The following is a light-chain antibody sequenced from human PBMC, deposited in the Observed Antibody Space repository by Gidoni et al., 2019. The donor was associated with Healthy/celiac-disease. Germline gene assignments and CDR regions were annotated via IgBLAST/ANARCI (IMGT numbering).Light chain of an antibody. Sequence: VIWMTQSPYLISASTGDRITISCRMSQGISRYLGWYHQKPGKAPELLIYAASTLQSGVPSRFSSIGSGTYFTLTISFLQSDDFATYYCQQYYSFPRTFGQVTKVEIK. CDR3: QQYYSFPRT. CDR1: QGISRY. V-gene: IGKV1D-8*03. J-gene: IGKJ1*01. CDR2: AAS.